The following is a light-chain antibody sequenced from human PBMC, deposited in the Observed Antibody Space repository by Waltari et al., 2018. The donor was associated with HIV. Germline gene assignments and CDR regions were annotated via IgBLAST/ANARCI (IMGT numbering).Light chain of an antibody. Sequence: EIVMTQSPATLSVSPGERATLSCRASQSVSSNLVWYQQKRGQAPRLLIYGASTRATGIPARFSDSGSGTEFTLTISSLQSQDFAVYHCQHYNNWPRGTFGQGTKVEIK. CDR3: QHYNNWPRGT. CDR2: GAS. V-gene: IGKV3-15*01. J-gene: IGKJ1*01. CDR1: QSVSSN.